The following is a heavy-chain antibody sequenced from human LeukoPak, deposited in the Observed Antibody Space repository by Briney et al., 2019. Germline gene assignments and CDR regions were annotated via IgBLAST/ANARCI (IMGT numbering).Heavy chain of an antibody. Sequence: SVTLSLICNVSGDSVSSGYWSWIRQSPGKGLEWIGFIQDSGITDYNPSLKSRLLISVDTSKNLFSLTLRSVTAADTAVYYCAGRGHRYSRDWGQGILVTVSS. CDR2: IQDSGIT. CDR1: GDSVSSGY. V-gene: IGHV4-4*09. CDR3: AGRGHRYSRD. D-gene: IGHD2-15*01. J-gene: IGHJ1*01.